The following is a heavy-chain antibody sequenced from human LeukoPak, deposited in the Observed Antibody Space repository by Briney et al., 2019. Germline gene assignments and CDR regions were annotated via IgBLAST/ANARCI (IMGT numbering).Heavy chain of an antibody. CDR3: AACKSGDSCSEFDP. CDR2: IVVGSGNT. Sequence: GTSVKVSCKASGFTFTSSAMQWVRQARGQRLEWIGWIVVGSGNTNYAQKFQERVTITRNMSTSTAYMELSSLRSEDTAVYYCAACKSGDSCSEFDPWGQGTLVTVSS. D-gene: IGHD2-15*01. CDR1: GFTFTSSA. J-gene: IGHJ5*02. V-gene: IGHV1-58*02.